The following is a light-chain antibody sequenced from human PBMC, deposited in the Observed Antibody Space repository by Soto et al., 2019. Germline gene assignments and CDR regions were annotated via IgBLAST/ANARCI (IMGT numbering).Light chain of an antibody. J-gene: IGKJ4*01. CDR3: QQYSSSPLT. CDR2: GAS. Sequence: EIVLTQSPGTLSLSPGERATLSCRASQSVSNNYLAWYQQRRGQAPRLLLSGASNRATGIPDRFSGSGSGTDFSLTIGRLDPEDFAVYYCQQYSSSPLTFGGGTKVEIK. V-gene: IGKV3-20*01. CDR1: QSVSNNY.